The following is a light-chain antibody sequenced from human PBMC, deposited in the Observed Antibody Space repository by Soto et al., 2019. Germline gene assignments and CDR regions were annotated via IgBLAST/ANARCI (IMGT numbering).Light chain of an antibody. J-gene: IGKJ2*01. CDR3: QQYNSHPYT. V-gene: IGKV1-5*03. CDR1: QSISNW. Sequence: DIPMTQSPSTLSASVGDRVTITCRASQSISNWLAWYQQKPGKAPKFLIYKTSSLESGAPSRFSGSGSGTEFTLTLRSLQPDDFATSYCQQYNSHPYTFGQRTKLEIK. CDR2: KTS.